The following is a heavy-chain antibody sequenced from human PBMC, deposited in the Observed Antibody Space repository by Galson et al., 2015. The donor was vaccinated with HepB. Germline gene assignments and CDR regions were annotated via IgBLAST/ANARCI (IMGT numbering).Heavy chain of an antibody. J-gene: IGHJ4*02. CDR3: ARTFYFDY. D-gene: IGHD3-16*01. V-gene: IGHV3-30*04. CDR2: LSSHGDNE. Sequence: RLSCAASGXTFSSYAMNWVRQAPGKGLEWVAVLSSHGDNEYYADSVKGRFTISRDNSENTVYLQMHSLRVEDTAVFYCARTFYFDYWGQGTLVTVSA. CDR1: GXTFSSYA.